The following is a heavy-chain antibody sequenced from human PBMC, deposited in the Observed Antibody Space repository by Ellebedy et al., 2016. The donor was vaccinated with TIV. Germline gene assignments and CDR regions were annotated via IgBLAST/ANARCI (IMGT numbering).Heavy chain of an antibody. CDR1: GLTFSTSG. CDR3: ARFKTTELSTSFYFDY. J-gene: IGHJ4*02. Sequence: PGGSLRLSCAASGLTFSTSGIHWVRQTPGKGLEWVAVISSDGRRTYYADSVKGRFSVSRDNSNNTLYLQMNSLRADDTAMYYCARFKTTELSTSFYFDYWGQGTLVTVSS. CDR2: ISSDGRRT. V-gene: IGHV3-30*03. D-gene: IGHD4-17*01.